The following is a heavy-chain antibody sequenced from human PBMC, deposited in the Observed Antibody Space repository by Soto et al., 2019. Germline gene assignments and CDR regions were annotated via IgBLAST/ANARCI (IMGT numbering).Heavy chain of an antibody. CDR1: GYTFTSYG. CDR3: ARDGLFWSGYYTQRTIDY. J-gene: IGHJ4*02. CDR2: ISAYNGNT. Sequence: VASVKVSCKASGYTFTSYGISWARQAPGQGLEWMGWISAYNGNTNYAQKLQGRVTMTTDTSTSTAYMELRSLRSDDTAVYYCARDGLFWSGYYTQRTIDYWGQGTLVTVSS. D-gene: IGHD3-3*01. V-gene: IGHV1-18*01.